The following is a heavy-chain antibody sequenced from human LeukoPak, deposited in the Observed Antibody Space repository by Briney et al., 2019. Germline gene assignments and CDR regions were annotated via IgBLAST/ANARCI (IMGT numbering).Heavy chain of an antibody. CDR2: ISGSGGST. CDR1: GFTFSSYA. J-gene: IGHJ4*02. CDR3: ANHPGYTVVVVAATGSDY. D-gene: IGHD2-15*01. V-gene: IGHV3-23*01. Sequence: PGGSLRLSCAASGFTFSSYAMSWVRQAPGKGLEWVSAISGSGGSTYYADSVKGRFTISRDNSKNTLYLQMNSLRAEDTAVYYCANHPGYTVVVVAATGSDYWGQGTLVTVSS.